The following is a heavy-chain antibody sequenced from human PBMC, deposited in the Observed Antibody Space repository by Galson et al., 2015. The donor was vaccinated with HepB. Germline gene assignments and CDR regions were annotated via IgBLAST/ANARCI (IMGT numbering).Heavy chain of an antibody. CDR1: GYTFTDNY. CDR2: INPTDGGT. CDR3: ARDLGGTVFGVAFDP. V-gene: IGHV1-46*01. J-gene: IGHJ5*02. Sequence: SVKVSCKAPGYTFTDNYVHWVRQAPGQGLEWPGIINPTDGGTNYAQKFQGRVTMTRDTSTSTVYMELSSLRSDDTAVYYCARDLGGTVFGVAFDPWGQGTLVTVSS. D-gene: IGHD3-3*01.